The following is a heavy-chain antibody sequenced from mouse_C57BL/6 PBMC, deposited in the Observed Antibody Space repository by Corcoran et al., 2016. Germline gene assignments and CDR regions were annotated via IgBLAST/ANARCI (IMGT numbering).Heavy chain of an antibody. V-gene: IGHV1-81*01. Sequence: QVQLQQSGAELARPGASVKLSCKASGYTFTSYGISWVKQRTGQGLEWIGEIYPRSGNTYYNEKFKGKATLTADKSSSTAYMELRSLTSEDSAVYFCAGAYYSNYLYAMDYWGQGTSVTVSS. CDR1: GYTFTSYG. D-gene: IGHD2-5*01. CDR2: IYPRSGNT. J-gene: IGHJ4*01. CDR3: AGAYYSNYLYAMDY.